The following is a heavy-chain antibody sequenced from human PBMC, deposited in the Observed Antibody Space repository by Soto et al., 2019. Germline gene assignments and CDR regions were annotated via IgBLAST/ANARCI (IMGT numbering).Heavy chain of an antibody. CDR1: GFPFSSYE. V-gene: IGHV3-48*03. CDR2: ISSSGDPV. CDR3: ARALRELAGTGGPQSYYYYYYGLDV. J-gene: IGHJ6*02. Sequence: PGGSLRLSCAASGFPFSSYEMIWVRQAPGKGLEWVSYISSSGDPVYYADSVKGRFTISRDNAKNSLSLQMNSLRVEDTAVYYCARALRELAGTGGPQSYYYYYYGLDVWGQGTTVTVSS. D-gene: IGHD6-19*01.